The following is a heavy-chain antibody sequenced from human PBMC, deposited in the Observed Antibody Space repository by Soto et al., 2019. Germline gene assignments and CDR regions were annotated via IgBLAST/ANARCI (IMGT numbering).Heavy chain of an antibody. CDR2: INWNGGST. D-gene: IGHD6-19*01. Sequence: GGSLRLSCAASGFSFDDYGMSWVRQAPGKGLEWVSGINWNGGSTGYADSVKGRFTISRDNAKNSLYLQMNSLRAEDTALYHCARAVAGQNDAFDIWGQGTMVTVSS. J-gene: IGHJ3*02. CDR1: GFSFDDYG. V-gene: IGHV3-20*01. CDR3: ARAVAGQNDAFDI.